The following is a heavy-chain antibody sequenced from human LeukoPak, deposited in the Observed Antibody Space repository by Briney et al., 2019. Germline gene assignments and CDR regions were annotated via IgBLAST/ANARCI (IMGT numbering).Heavy chain of an antibody. CDR2: ISYDGSNK. D-gene: IGHD2-2*01. CDR3: AKDVPWFDP. J-gene: IGHJ5*02. Sequence: GRSLRLSCAASGFTFSSYGMHWVRQAPGKGLEWVAVISYDGSNKYYADSVKGRFTISRDNSKNTLYLQMSSLRAEDTAVYYCAKDVPWFDPWGQGTLVTVSS. V-gene: IGHV3-30*18. CDR1: GFTFSSYG.